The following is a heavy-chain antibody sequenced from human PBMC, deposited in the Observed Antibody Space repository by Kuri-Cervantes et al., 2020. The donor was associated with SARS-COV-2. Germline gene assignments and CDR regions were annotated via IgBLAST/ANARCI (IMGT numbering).Heavy chain of an antibody. J-gene: IGHJ4*02. Sequence: GGSLRLSCAASGFTFSSYSMNWVRQASGKGLEWVGRVRGKANNYATAYAASVKGRFTISRDDLKNMAYLQMNSLRTEDTAVYYRTTLIDYWGQGALVTVSS. CDR3: TTLIDY. CDR1: GFTFSSYS. CDR2: VRGKANNYAT. V-gene: IGHV3-73*01.